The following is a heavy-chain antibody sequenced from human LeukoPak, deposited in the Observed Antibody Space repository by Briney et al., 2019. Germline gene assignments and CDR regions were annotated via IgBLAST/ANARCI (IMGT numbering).Heavy chain of an antibody. CDR2: ISGSGGST. CDR1: GFTFSIYA. V-gene: IGHV3-23*01. CDR3: AKALPKMWFGELEGFDH. Sequence: GGSRRLSCAASGFTFSIYAMSWVRQAPGKGLEWVSAISGSGGSTYYADSVKGRFTISRDNSKNTLYVQMNSLRFEDTAVYYCAKALPKMWFGELEGFDHWGQGTLVTVSS. J-gene: IGHJ4*02. D-gene: IGHD3-10*01.